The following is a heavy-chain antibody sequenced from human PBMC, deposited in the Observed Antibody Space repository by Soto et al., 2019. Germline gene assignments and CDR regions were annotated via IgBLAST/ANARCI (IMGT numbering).Heavy chain of an antibody. D-gene: IGHD4-17*01. J-gene: IGHJ6*03. CDR3: ARDSTLGDYKSGDYYYYMDV. CDR2: IIPILGIA. Sequence: QVQLVQSGAEVKKPGSSVKVSCKASGGTFSSYTISWVRQAPGQGLEWMGRIIPILGIANYAQKFQGRVTITAEKSTRTAYMELSSMRSEDTAVYYCARDSTLGDYKSGDYYYYMDVWGKGTTVTVSS. CDR1: GGTFSSYT. V-gene: IGHV1-69*08.